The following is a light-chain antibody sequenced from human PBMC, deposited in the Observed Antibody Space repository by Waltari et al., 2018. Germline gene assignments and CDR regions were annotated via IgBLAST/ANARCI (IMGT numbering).Light chain of an antibody. V-gene: IGKV3-20*01. J-gene: IGKJ1*01. Sequence: EIVLTQSPGTLSSSSGERATLSCRASQSISRCLAWYQQKHGQAPRLLIYEASSRATGIPDRFSGSGSATDFSLTISRLEPEDFAVYFCQNHVRLPVVFGQGTKVEIK. CDR1: QSISRC. CDR2: EAS. CDR3: QNHVRLPVV.